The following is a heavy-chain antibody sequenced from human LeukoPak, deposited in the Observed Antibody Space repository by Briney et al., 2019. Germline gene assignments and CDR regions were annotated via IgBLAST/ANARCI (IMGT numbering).Heavy chain of an antibody. CDR2: IYTSGST. D-gene: IGHD6-19*01. Sequence: PSETLSLTCTVSGGSISSYYWSWIRQPPGKGLEWIGYIYTSGSTNYNPSLKSRVTISVDTSKNQSSLKLSSVTAADTAVYYCARLVAVAYFDYWGQGTLVTVSS. CDR3: ARLVAVAYFDY. CDR1: GGSISSYY. V-gene: IGHV4-4*09. J-gene: IGHJ4*02.